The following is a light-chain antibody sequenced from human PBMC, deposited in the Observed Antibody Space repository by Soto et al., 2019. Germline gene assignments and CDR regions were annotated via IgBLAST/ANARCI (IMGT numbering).Light chain of an antibody. J-gene: IGKJ2*01. CDR3: QQYNSYSYT. CDR1: QSILHSDGKTY. CDR2: EVS. Sequence: IVMTQTPISLSVIPGQSASISCKSSQSILHSDGKTYVYWYLQRPGQSPQLLIYEVSNRFSGVPDRFSGSGSGTDFTLRISRVEPEDVGVYYCQQYNSYSYTFGQGTKLEIK. V-gene: IGKV2D-29*02.